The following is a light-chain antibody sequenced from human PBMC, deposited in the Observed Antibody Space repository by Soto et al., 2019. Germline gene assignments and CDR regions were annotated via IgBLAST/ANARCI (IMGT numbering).Light chain of an antibody. CDR1: QSVSSN. J-gene: IGKJ2*01. CDR2: GAS. CDR3: QQYNNWHPIT. V-gene: IGKV3-15*01. Sequence: EIVMTQSPATLSVSPGERAPLSCRASQSVSSNLAWYPQKPGQAPRLLIYGASTRSTGIPARFSGSGAGTEFKSTICGPQAEDFVRYYCQQYNNWHPITFGQGTKLEIK.